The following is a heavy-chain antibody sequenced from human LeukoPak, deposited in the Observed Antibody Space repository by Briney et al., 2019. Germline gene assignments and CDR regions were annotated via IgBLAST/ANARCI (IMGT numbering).Heavy chain of an antibody. CDR1: GFTVSSNY. Sequence: GGSLRLSCAASGFTVSSNYMSWVRQAPGKGLEWVSVIYSGGSTYYADSVTGRFTISRDNSKNTLYLQMNSLRAEDTAVYYCARASSSSWYTGYYFDYWGQGTLVTVSS. J-gene: IGHJ4*02. V-gene: IGHV3-53*01. CDR2: IYSGGST. D-gene: IGHD6-13*01. CDR3: ARASSSSWYTGYYFDY.